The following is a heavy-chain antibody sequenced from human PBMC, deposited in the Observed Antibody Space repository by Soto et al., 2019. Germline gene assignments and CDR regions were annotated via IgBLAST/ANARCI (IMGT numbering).Heavy chain of an antibody. V-gene: IGHV3-23*01. J-gene: IGHJ3*01. Sequence: EVQLLESGGGLVQPGGSLRLSCAASGFTFNSYAMHWVRQAPGKGLEWVSGISGFSAGSASTYFADSVKGRFIISRDNSNHTPYLQMNNLRAQDTALYYCARVPLFLGRDAFDCWGHRTLVNVS. CDR2: ISGFSAGSAST. CDR1: GFTFNSYA. CDR3: ARVPLFLGRDAFDC.